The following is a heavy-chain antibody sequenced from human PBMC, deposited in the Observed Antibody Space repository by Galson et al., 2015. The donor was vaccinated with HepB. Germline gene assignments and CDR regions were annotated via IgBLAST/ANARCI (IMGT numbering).Heavy chain of an antibody. J-gene: IGHJ4*02. D-gene: IGHD3-16*01. CDR2: IKQDGSEK. CDR1: GFTFSSYW. Sequence: SLRLSCAASGFTFSSYWMSWVRQAPGKGLEWVANIKQDGSEKYYVDSVKGRFTISRDNAKNSLYLQMNSLRAEDTAVYYCARDEGDIFLFGGMHDYWGQGTLVTVSS. CDR3: ARDEGDIFLFGGMHDY. V-gene: IGHV3-7*03.